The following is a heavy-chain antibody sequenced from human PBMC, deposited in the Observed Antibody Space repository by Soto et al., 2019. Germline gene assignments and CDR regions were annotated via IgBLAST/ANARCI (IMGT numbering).Heavy chain of an antibody. CDR1: GGTFSSYA. Sequence: ASVKVSCKASGGTFSSYAISWVRQAPGQGLEWMGGIIPIFGTANYAQKFQGRVTITADESTSTAYVELSSLRSEDTAVYYCARGPPGSSSWYWYFDLWGRGTLVTVSS. CDR2: IIPIFGTA. CDR3: ARGPPGSSSWYWYFDL. V-gene: IGHV1-69*13. J-gene: IGHJ2*01. D-gene: IGHD6-13*01.